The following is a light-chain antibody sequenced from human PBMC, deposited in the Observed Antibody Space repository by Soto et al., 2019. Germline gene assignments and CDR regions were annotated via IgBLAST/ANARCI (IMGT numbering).Light chain of an antibody. J-gene: IGLJ1*01. CDR1: SSDVGAYNY. V-gene: IGLV2-14*01. CDR3: CSYTTSNTFV. CDR2: HVT. Sequence: QSVLTQPASVSGSLGQSITISCSGTSSDVGAYNYVSWYQQYPGKAPKLMIYHVTERPSGVSNRFSGSKSRSTASLTISGLQAEDEADYYCCSYTTSNTFVFGTGTKVTVL.